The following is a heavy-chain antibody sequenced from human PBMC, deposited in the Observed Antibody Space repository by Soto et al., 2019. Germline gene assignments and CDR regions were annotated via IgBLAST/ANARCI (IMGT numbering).Heavy chain of an antibody. V-gene: IGHV4-59*01. CDR1: GGAIRSYY. Sequence: PAETLSLTCTSYGGAIRSYYWSWSRQPEGKGLEWIGYVYYSGSTNYNPSLKSRVTISVDTSKNQFSLKLRPVTAADTAVYYCARDRWPRGKAFDIWCQGTMVTVSS. D-gene: IGHD3-10*01. J-gene: IGHJ3*02. CDR2: VYYSGST. CDR3: ARDRWPRGKAFDI.